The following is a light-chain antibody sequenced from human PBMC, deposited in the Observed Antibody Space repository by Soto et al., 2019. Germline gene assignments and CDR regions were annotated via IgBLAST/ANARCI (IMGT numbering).Light chain of an antibody. V-gene: IGLV4-69*01. J-gene: IGLJ7*01. CDR3: QTWGSGIVV. CDR1: SGHSTYA. CDR2: VNNDGSH. Sequence: QTVVTQSPSASASLGASVNLTCTLTSGHSTYAIAWHQQRPGKGPRYLMKVNNDGSHNKGDGIPDRFSGSSSGAERYLTISSIQSDDEADYTCQTWGSGIVVFGGGTQLTVL.